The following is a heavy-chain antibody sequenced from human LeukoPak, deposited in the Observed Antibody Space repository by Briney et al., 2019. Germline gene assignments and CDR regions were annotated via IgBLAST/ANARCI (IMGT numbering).Heavy chain of an antibody. CDR2: IKSKTDGGTT. CDR1: GFTFSNAW. J-gene: IGHJ4*02. D-gene: IGHD3-3*01. V-gene: IGHV3-15*01. CDR3: TAYYDFWSGYDFDY. Sequence: GGSLRLSCAASGFTFSNAWMGWVRQAPGKGLEWVGRIKSKTDGGTTDYAAPVKGRFTISRDDSKNTLYLQMNSLKTEDTAMYYCTAYYDFWSGYDFDYWGQGTLVTVSS.